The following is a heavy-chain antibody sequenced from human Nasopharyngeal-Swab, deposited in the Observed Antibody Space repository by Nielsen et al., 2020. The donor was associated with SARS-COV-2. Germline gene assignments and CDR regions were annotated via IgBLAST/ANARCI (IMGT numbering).Heavy chain of an antibody. CDR1: GFTFNNYN. D-gene: IGHD3-3*01. CDR2: ISSSSSYI. CDR3: ARDGLDYDFWSAYFMDV. Sequence: GESLKISYAASGFTFNNYNFNWVRQAPGKGLEWVSSISSSSSYIYYADSVKGRFTISRDNAKNSLYLQMNGLRAEDTAVYYCARDGLDYDFWSAYFMDVWGQGTTVTVSS. J-gene: IGHJ6*02. V-gene: IGHV3-21*01.